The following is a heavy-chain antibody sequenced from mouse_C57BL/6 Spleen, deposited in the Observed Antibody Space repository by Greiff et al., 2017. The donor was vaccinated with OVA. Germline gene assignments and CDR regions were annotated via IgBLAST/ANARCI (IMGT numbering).Heavy chain of an antibody. V-gene: IGHV1-69*01. Sequence: QVQLQQPGAELVMPGASVKLSCKASGYTFTSYWMHWVKQRPGQGLEWIGEIDPSDSYTNYNQKFKGKSTLTVDKSSSTAYMQLSSLTSEDSAVYYCARGGNYDGSSPYWYFDVGGTGTTVTVSS. CDR3: ARGGNYDGSSPYWYFDV. J-gene: IGHJ1*03. CDR2: IDPSDSYT. D-gene: IGHD1-1*01. CDR1: GYTFTSYW.